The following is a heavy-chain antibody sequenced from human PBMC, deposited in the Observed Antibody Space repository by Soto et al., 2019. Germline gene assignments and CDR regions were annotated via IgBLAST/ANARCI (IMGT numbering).Heavy chain of an antibody. Sequence: EVQLVESGGGLIQPGGSLRLSCAASGFTVSSKYMTWVRQAPGKGLEWVSVIYGGGTTYYADSVKGRFTISRDNSKNTVYLQVNRLRAEDAAVYYCVQTTGWPGFDFWGQGTLVTVSS. CDR3: VQTTGWPGFDF. J-gene: IGHJ4*02. CDR2: IYGGGTT. CDR1: GFTVSSKY. V-gene: IGHV3-53*01. D-gene: IGHD6-19*01.